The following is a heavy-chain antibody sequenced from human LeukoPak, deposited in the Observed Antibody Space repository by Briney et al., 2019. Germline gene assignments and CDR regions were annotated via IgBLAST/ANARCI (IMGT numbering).Heavy chain of an antibody. CDR1: GGSFSGYY. Sequence: NPSETLSLTCAVYGGSFSGYYWSWIRQPPGKGLEWIGEINHSGSTNYNPSLKSRVTISVDTSKNQFFLKLSSVTAADTAVYYCAGAKRLRYFDWLYLGRHLTYDYWGQGTLVTVSS. J-gene: IGHJ4*02. D-gene: IGHD3-9*01. V-gene: IGHV4-34*01. CDR3: AGAKRLRYFDWLYLGRHLTYDY. CDR2: INHSGST.